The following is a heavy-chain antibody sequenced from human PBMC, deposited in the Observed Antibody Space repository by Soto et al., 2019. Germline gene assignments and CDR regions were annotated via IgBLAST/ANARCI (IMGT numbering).Heavy chain of an antibody. CDR2: ISYSGST. J-gene: IGHJ4*02. Sequence: PSETLSLTCTVSGGSISSGGYYWSWIRQHPGKGLEWIGYISYSGSTYYNPSLKSRVTISVDTSKNQLSLKLSSVTAADTAVYYCARARGYSYGYSIDYWGQGTLVTVSS. D-gene: IGHD5-18*01. CDR3: ARARGYSYGYSIDY. CDR1: GGSISSGGYY. V-gene: IGHV4-31*03.